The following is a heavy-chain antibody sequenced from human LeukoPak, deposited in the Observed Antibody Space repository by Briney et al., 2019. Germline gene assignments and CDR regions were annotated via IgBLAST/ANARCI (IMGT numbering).Heavy chain of an antibody. D-gene: IGHD3-10*01. Sequence: GGSLRLSCAASGFTLSSYAMSWVRQAPGKGLEWVSAISGSGGSTYYADSVKGRFTISRDNSKDTLYLQMNSLRAEDTAVYYCAKEARGSGSYYPEPFDYWGQGTLVTVSS. CDR3: AKEARGSGSYYPEPFDY. CDR1: GFTLSSYA. J-gene: IGHJ4*02. V-gene: IGHV3-23*01. CDR2: ISGSGGST.